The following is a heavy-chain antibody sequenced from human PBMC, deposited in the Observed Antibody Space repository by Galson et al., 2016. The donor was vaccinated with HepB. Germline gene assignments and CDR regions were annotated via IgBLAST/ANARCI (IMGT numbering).Heavy chain of an antibody. CDR1: GFRFSSNGFTLSNFA. CDR3: AKGGCSDGYMDY. CDR2: ISAGGGST. Sequence: SLRLSCAASGFRFSSNGFTLSNFALHWVRQAPGKGLEWVSGISAGGGSTYYADSVTGRFTVSRDNSRNTLYLQMNSLRAEDTALYYCAKGGCSDGYMDYWGQGTLVTVSS. D-gene: IGHD5-18*01. J-gene: IGHJ4*02. V-gene: IGHV3-23*01.